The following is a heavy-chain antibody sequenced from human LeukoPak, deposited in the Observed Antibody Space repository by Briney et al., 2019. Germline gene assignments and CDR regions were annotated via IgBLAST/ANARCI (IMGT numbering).Heavy chain of an antibody. CDR1: GFTFSSYS. D-gene: IGHD3-3*01. CDR3: ARDSITIFGVVTG. CDR2: ISSSSSYI. Sequence: GGSLRLSCAASGFTFSSYSMNWARQAPGKGLEWVSSISSSSSYIYYADSVKGRFTISRDNAKNSLYLQMNSLRAEDTAVYYCARDSITIFGVVTGWGQGTMVTVSS. J-gene: IGHJ3*01. V-gene: IGHV3-21*01.